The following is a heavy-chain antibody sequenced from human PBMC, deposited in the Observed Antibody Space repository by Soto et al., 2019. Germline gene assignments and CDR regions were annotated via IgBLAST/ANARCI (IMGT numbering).Heavy chain of an antibody. V-gene: IGHV3-23*01. Sequence: GGSLRLSCAGSGFTFSSYAMSWVRQAPGKGLEWVSTITSSGGTTYYADSVKGRFTISRDNSRNTLYLQMNSLRAADTAVYYCANCPTLYTPTYNWFDPWGQGTLVTVSS. J-gene: IGHJ5*02. CDR1: GFTFSSYA. CDR2: ITSSGGTT. D-gene: IGHD2-15*01. CDR3: ANCPTLYTPTYNWFDP.